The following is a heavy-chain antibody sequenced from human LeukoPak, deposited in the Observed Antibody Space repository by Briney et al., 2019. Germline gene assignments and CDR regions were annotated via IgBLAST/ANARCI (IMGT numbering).Heavy chain of an antibody. CDR3: ARDGSGFYHYYYMDV. D-gene: IGHD6-25*01. CDR1: GFTFTDYS. CDR2: ISTVSTYT. V-gene: IGHV3-21*01. J-gene: IGHJ6*03. Sequence: PGGSLTLSCAPSGFTFTDYSMNWVRQAPGKGLELVAHISTVSTYTHYTDSVNGRFTIFSDNRKNLLYLQMSSLGAEDTAVYYCARDGSGFYHYYYMDVWGKGTTVTVSS.